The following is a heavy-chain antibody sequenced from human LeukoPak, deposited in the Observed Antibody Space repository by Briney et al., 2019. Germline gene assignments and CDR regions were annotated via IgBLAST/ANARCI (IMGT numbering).Heavy chain of an antibody. CDR1: GFTFSSYS. CDR2: FTSRSRSI. Sequence: GRSLRLSCAASGFTFSSYSMTWVRQAPGKGLEWVSSFTSRSRSIYYADSVKGRFTISRDNAKNSLYLQMNSLRAEDSAVYYCAREAAMVSYYYGMDVWGQGTTVTVSS. CDR3: AREAAMVSYYYGMDV. V-gene: IGHV3-21*01. D-gene: IGHD5-18*01. J-gene: IGHJ6*02.